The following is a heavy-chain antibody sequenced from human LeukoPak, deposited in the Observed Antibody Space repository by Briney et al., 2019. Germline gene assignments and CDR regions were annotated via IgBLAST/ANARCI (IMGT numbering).Heavy chain of an antibody. Sequence: GGSLRLSCAASGFTFSNYAMNWVRQAPGKGLEYVSAISSNGGITYYANSVEGRFTISRDSSKNTLYLQMGSLRAEDMAVYYCARDQLLLSYYYGMDAWGQGTRVTVSS. D-gene: IGHD2-2*01. J-gene: IGHJ6*02. CDR3: ARDQLLLSYYYGMDA. CDR2: ISSNGGIT. CDR1: GFTFSNYA. V-gene: IGHV3-64*01.